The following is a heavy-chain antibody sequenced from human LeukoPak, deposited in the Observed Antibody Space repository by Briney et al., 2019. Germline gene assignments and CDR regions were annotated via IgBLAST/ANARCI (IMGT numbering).Heavy chain of an antibody. Sequence: QPGGSLRLSCSASGFAFSGYAMHWVRQAPGKGLQYVSAISPTGGSTYYADSVKGRFSISRDNSKNTLYLQMSSLRPEDTAVYYCVPKGTEGYWGQGTLVTVSS. CDR2: ISPTGGST. CDR3: VPKGTEGY. J-gene: IGHJ4*02. V-gene: IGHV3-64D*06. CDR1: GFAFSGYA.